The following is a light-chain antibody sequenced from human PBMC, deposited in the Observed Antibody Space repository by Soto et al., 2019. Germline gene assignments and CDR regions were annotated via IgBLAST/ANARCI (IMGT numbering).Light chain of an antibody. CDR1: QTVIHNH. Sequence: EIVMTQSPATLSVSPGARAPLSCRASQTVIHNHLAWHQQKPGQTPRLLVYGASSRATGIPDRFSGSGSGTDFTLTISRLEPEDFAVYYCQQHGTSPITFGQGTRLEIK. CDR3: QQHGTSPIT. J-gene: IGKJ5*01. CDR2: GAS. V-gene: IGKV3-20*01.